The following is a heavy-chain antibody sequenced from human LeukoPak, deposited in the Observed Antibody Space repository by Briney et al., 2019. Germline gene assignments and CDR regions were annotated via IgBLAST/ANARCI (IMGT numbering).Heavy chain of an antibody. D-gene: IGHD6-6*01. J-gene: IGHJ4*02. V-gene: IGHV4-34*01. CDR1: GGSFSGYY. Sequence: SETLSLTCAVYGGSFSGYYWSWIRQPPGKGLEWIGEINHSGSTNYNPSLKSRVTISVDTSKNQFSLKLSSVTAVDTAVYYCARRRGAARHGGFDYWGQGTLVTVSS. CDR2: INHSGST. CDR3: ARRRGAARHGGFDY.